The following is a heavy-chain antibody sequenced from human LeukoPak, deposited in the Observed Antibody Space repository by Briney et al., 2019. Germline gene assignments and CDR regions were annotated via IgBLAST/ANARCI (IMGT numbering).Heavy chain of an antibody. J-gene: IGHJ4*02. CDR2: IIPIFGTA. CDR3: AKDEDTAMIDY. V-gene: IGHV1-69*13. D-gene: IGHD5-18*01. Sequence: GASVKVTCKASGGTFSSYAISWVRQAPGQGLEWMGGIIPIFGTANYAQKFQGRVTITADESTSTAYMELNSLRAEDTAVYYCAKDEDTAMIDYWGQGNLITVSS. CDR1: GGTFSSYA.